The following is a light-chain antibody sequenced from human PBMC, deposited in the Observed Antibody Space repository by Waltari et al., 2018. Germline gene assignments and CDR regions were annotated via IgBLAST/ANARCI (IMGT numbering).Light chain of an antibody. CDR3: SSFTSCRVPWV. CDR1: SSDIGSYNS. V-gene: IGLV2-14*03. J-gene: IGLJ3*02. Sequence: QSALTQPASVSGSPGQSITISCTGSSSDIGSYNSVSWHQQHPGKAPKVMIYAVSNRPSGVSTRFAGSKSGNTSSLTISGLQAEDEADYYCSSFTSCRVPWVFGGGTKLTVL. CDR2: AVS.